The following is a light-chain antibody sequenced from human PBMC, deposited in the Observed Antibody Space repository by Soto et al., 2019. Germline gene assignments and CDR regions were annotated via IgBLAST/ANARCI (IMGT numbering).Light chain of an antibody. J-gene: IGKJ5*01. Sequence: EIVLTQSPATLSLSPGERATVSCRASQSVSSHLAWYQQKRGQAPRLLIYDASSSASGIPARFSGSGSGTDFTLTISSLEPEDFAVYYCQQGGNWPLTFGQGTRLEIK. CDR2: DAS. CDR3: QQGGNWPLT. CDR1: QSVSSH. V-gene: IGKV3-11*01.